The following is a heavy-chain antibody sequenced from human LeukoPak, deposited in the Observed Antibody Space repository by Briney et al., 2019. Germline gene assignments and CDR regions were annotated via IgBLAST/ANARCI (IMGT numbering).Heavy chain of an antibody. V-gene: IGHV3-23*01. CDR3: AKGIYVWGSYRPITFDY. D-gene: IGHD3-16*02. CDR1: GFTFSSYA. J-gene: IGHJ4*02. Sequence: GGSLRLSCAASGFTFSSYAMSWVRQAPGKGLEWVSAISGSGGSTYYADSVKGRFTISRDNSKNTLYLQMNSLRAEDTAVYYCAKGIYVWGSYRPITFDYWGQGTLVTVSS. CDR2: ISGSGGST.